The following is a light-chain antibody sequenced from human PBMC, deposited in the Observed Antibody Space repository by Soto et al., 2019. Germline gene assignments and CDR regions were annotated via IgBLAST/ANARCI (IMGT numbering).Light chain of an antibody. CDR1: SSNIGNNF. CDR3: ASWDDTLSGVV. CDR2: RSE. J-gene: IGLJ3*02. Sequence: QSVLTQPPSASGTPGQRVTMSCSGSSSNIGNNFVFWYQHLPGTAPKLLIYRSEQRPSGVPDRFSASKSGTSASLAISGLRSDDEADYYGASWDDTLSGVVFGGGTKLTVL. V-gene: IGLV1-47*01.